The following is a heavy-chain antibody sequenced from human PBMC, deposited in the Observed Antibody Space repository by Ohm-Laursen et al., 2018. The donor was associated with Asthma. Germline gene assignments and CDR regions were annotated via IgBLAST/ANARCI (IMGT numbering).Heavy chain of an antibody. D-gene: IGHD3-3*01. CDR3: ARDVMEWYLPAFDF. V-gene: IGHV3-23*01. Sequence: SLRLSCTASEFAFSNYAMSWVRQAPGKGLDWVSAISGTGGSTYYADSVKGRFTISRDNSKNTLYLQMNSLRAEDTAVYYCARDVMEWYLPAFDFWGQGALVTVSS. J-gene: IGHJ4*02. CDR2: ISGTGGST. CDR1: EFAFSNYA.